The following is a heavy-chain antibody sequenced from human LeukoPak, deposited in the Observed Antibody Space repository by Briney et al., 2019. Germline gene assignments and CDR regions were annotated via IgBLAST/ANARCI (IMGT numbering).Heavy chain of an antibody. D-gene: IGHD3-10*01. CDR2: ISYDGRNK. V-gene: IGHV3-30*18. CDR1: GFTFSDSG. CDR3: AKDAQVRGVINGFDY. J-gene: IGHJ4*02. Sequence: GGSLRLSCAASGFTFSDSGIHWVRRAPGKGLEWVAVISYDGRNKHYADSVKGRFTISRDNSKNTLYLQMNSLTAEDTAMYYCAKDAQVRGVINGFDYWGQGTLVTVSS.